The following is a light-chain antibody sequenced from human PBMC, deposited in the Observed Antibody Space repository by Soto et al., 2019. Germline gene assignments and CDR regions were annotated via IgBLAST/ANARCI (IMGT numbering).Light chain of an antibody. Sequence: QSVLTQPPSASGPPGQSVTISCAGTVSDVGGYNYVSWYQQHPGKVPQLMIYQVSKRPSGVPDRFSASKSDTTASLTISGLQAEDEGDYYCMSYAGGNRFVFGTGTKVTVL. CDR3: MSYAGGNRFV. V-gene: IGLV2-8*01. CDR1: VSDVGGYNY. CDR2: QVS. J-gene: IGLJ1*01.